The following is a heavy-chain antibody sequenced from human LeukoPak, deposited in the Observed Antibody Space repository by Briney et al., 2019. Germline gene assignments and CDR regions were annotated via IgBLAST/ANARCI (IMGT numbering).Heavy chain of an antibody. CDR2: ISNNGGST. J-gene: IGHJ4*02. D-gene: IGHD3-16*01. V-gene: IGHV3-64*01. CDR3: ARVLRVGGYDY. Sequence: GGSLRLSCAASGFTFSSYAMHWVRQAPGKGLEYASAISNNGGSTYYANSVKGRFTISRDNSKNTLYLQMGSLRAEDMAVYYCARVLRVGGYDYWGQGTLVTVSS. CDR1: GFTFSSYA.